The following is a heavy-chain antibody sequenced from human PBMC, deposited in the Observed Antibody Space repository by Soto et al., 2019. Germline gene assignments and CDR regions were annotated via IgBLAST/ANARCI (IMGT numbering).Heavy chain of an antibody. CDR1: GGTFSSYA. D-gene: IGHD3-10*01. V-gene: IGHV1-18*03. J-gene: IGHJ5*02. CDR3: ARVEFGTTMVRGVGWFDP. Sequence: GASVKVSCKASGGTFSSYAISWVRQAPGQGLEWMGWIATGNGKTNYAKKLQGRVTMTTDTSTNTAYMELRSLRSDDMVVYYCARVEFGTTMVRGVGWFDPWGQGTLVTVSS. CDR2: IATGNGKT.